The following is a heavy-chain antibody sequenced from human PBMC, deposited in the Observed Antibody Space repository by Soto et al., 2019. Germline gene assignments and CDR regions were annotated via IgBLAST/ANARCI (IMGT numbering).Heavy chain of an antibody. CDR2: INSDGSST. V-gene: IGHV3-74*01. Sequence: EVQLVESGGGLVQPGESLRLSCAASGFTFSSYWMHWVRQAPGKGLVWVSRINSDGSSTSYAGSVKGRCTISRDNAKNTPYLQMNSLRAEDTAVYYCVRTSLVVAAATREDYWGQGTLVTVSS. J-gene: IGHJ4*02. CDR3: VRTSLVVAAATREDY. D-gene: IGHD2-15*01. CDR1: GFTFSSYW.